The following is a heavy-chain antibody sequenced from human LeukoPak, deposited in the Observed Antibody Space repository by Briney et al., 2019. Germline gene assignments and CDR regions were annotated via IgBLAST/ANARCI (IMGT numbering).Heavy chain of an antibody. V-gene: IGHV4-4*07. CDR2: IYTSGST. CDR3: ARGPTVTYYYYCMDV. J-gene: IGHJ6*03. Sequence: SETLSLTCTVSGGSISSYYWSWIRQPAGKGLEWIGRIYTSGSTNYNPSLKSRVTMSVDTSKNQFSLKLSSVTAADTAVYYCARGPTVTYYYYCMDVWGKGTTVTVSS. CDR1: GGSISSYY. D-gene: IGHD4-11*01.